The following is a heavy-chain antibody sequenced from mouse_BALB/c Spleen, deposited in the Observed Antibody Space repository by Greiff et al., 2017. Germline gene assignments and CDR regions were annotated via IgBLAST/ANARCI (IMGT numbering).Heavy chain of an antibody. CDR3: ARGRAVVATDAMDY. CDR1: GFTFSSYA. CDR2: ISSGGST. V-gene: IGHV5-6-5*01. D-gene: IGHD1-1*01. Sequence: EVHLVESGGGLVKPGGSLKLSCAASGFTFSSYAMSWVRQTPEKRLEWVASISSGGSTYYPDSVKGRFTISRDNARNILYLQMSSLRSEDTAMYYCARGRAVVATDAMDYWGQGTSVTVSS. J-gene: IGHJ4*01.